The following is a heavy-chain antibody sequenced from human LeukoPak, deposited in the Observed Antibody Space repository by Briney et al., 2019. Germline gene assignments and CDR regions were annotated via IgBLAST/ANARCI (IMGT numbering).Heavy chain of an antibody. V-gene: IGHV3-53*01. CDR3: ARDSCSLTMCFGYFDH. J-gene: IGHJ4*02. Sequence: PGGSLRLSCVASGFTVSSNFMSWVRQAPGKGLEWVSLIDRGGNTYYADSVKGRFTISRDTSKSALYLQMNSLRAEDTAVYYCARDSCSLTMCFGYFDHWGQGSLVTVSS. CDR1: GFTVSSNF. D-gene: IGHD2-2*01. CDR2: IDRGGNT.